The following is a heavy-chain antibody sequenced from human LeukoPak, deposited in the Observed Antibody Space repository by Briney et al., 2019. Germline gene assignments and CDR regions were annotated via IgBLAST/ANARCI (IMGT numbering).Heavy chain of an antibody. CDR3: AKGPVGWELLDYFDY. V-gene: IGHV3-30*18. CDR2: IYYDGSNK. D-gene: IGHD1-26*01. J-gene: IGHJ4*02. Sequence: GGSLRLSCAASGFTFRSYGMHWVRQAPGKGLEWVAVIYYDGSNKYYADSVKGRFTISRDNSKNTLYLQMDSLRAEDTALYYCAKGPVGWELLDYFDYWGQGTLVTVSS. CDR1: GFTFRSYG.